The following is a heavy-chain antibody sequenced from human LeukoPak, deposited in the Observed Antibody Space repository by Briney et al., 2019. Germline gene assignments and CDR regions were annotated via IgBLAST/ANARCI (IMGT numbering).Heavy chain of an antibody. CDR2: IDTSSSYI. CDR1: GFPFSSYT. V-gene: IGHV3-21*01. Sequence: GGSLRLSCATSGFPFSSYTMIWDRQVPGKGLEWVSSIDTSSSYIYYADSLKGRFTISRDNAKNSLYLQMSSLRAEDTAIYYCARIRYCKGGSCPSGVYWGQGTLVTVSS. D-gene: IGHD2-15*01. J-gene: IGHJ4*02. CDR3: ARIRYCKGGSCPSGVY.